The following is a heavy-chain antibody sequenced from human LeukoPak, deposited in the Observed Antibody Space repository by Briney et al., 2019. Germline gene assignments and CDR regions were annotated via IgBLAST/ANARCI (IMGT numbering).Heavy chain of an antibody. J-gene: IGHJ4*02. CDR2: IKQDGSEK. D-gene: IGHD3-10*01. Sequence: PGGSLRLSCAASGFTFSRSWMHWVRQAPGKGLEWVANIKQDGSEKYYVDSVKGRFTISRDNAKNSLYLQMNSLRVEDTAVYYCAKVAKYYYGSETYYFFEHWGQGTPVTASS. V-gene: IGHV3-7*01. CDR1: GFTFSRSW. CDR3: AKVAKYYYGSETYYFFEH.